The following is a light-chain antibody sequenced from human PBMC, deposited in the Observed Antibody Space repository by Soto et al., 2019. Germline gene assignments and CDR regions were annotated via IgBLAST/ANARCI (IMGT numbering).Light chain of an antibody. CDR3: CSNAGSYISV. CDR1: SGDVGGYNY. CDR2: NVN. J-gene: IGLJ3*02. Sequence: QSVLTQPRSVSGSPGQSVSISCTGTSGDVGGYNYVSWYRQRPGTAPRLLIYNVNERPSGVPDRFSGSKSANTASLTISGLQADDEADYYCCSNAGSYISVFGGGTKLTVL. V-gene: IGLV2-11*01.